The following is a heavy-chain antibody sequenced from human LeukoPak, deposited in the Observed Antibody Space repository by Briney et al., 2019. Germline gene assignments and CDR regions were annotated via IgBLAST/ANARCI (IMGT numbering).Heavy chain of an antibody. J-gene: IGHJ4*02. V-gene: IGHV1-18*01. CDR2: ISAYNGNT. CDR1: GYTFTTYG. Sequence: GASVKVSCKASGYTFTTYGIIWVRQAPGQGLEWMGWISAYNGNTNYAQKLQGRVTMTTDTSTSTVYMELRSLRSDDTAVYYCARDYSSGWPNFDYWGQGTLVTVSS. D-gene: IGHD6-19*01. CDR3: ARDYSSGWPNFDY.